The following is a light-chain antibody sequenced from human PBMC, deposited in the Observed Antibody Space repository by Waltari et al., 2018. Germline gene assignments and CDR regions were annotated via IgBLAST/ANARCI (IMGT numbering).Light chain of an antibody. Sequence: SALTQPASASGSPGQSLTISCTGTSSDVGSYNLAYWYQQHPGKAPKLMIYEGSKRPSGVSNRFSGSKSGNTASLTISGLQAEDEADYYCCSYAGSSTHVVFGGGTKLTVL. CDR1: SSDVGSYNL. CDR3: CSYAGSSTHVV. J-gene: IGLJ2*01. V-gene: IGLV2-23*01. CDR2: EGS.